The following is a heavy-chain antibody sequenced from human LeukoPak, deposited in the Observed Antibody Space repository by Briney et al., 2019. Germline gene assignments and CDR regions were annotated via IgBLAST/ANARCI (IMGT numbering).Heavy chain of an antibody. J-gene: IGHJ4*02. Sequence: ASVKVSCNTSGYTFTNYDVSWVRQAPGQGLEWMGWISAYNGNTKYAQKVQGRVTMTTDTSTSTAYMEMRSLRSDDTAVYYCARVSINMVRGVIEYFDYWGRGTLVTVSS. CDR1: GYTFTNYD. CDR2: ISAYNGNT. CDR3: ARVSINMVRGVIEYFDY. D-gene: IGHD3-10*01. V-gene: IGHV1-18*01.